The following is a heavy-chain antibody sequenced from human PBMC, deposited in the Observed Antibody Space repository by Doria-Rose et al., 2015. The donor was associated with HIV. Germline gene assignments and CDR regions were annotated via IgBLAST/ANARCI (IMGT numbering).Heavy chain of an antibody. CDR2: IYYDGRTK. CDR1: GFTFSNYG. J-gene: IGHJ6*02. V-gene: IGHV3-33*01. Sequence: QLVQSGGGVAQPGRSLRLSCAASGFTFSNYGLHWVRQATGKGLDWVAVIYYDGRTKYYADSVKGRFTISRDNSKNTVYLQMNSLRAEDTAVYYCVREGEYCSGGSCYGSGLDVWGQGTTVTVPS. D-gene: IGHD2-15*01. CDR3: VREGEYCSGGSCYGSGLDV.